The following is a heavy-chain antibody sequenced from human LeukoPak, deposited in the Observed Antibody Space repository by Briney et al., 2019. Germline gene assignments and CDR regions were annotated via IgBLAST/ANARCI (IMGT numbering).Heavy chain of an antibody. CDR1: GASITSCY. J-gene: IGHJ3*02. CDR3: WRDGANWEEPNDAFDT. V-gene: IGHV4-4*07. CDR2: LYTRGTT. Sequence: PSETLSLTCTVSGASITSCYWSWVRQSAGKGLEWIGRLYTRGTTNYNPSLKSRVTISGDSSKNQSSLTLTPVTAADTAVYYRWRDGANWEEPNDAFDTWGEGTLVTVSS. D-gene: IGHD1-26*01.